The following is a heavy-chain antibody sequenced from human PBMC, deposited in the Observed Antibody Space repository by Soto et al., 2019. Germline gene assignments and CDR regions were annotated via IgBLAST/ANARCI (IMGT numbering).Heavy chain of an antibody. CDR1: GFTFSSYG. CDR3: ASSSTSWSPFDY. CDR2: ISYDGSNK. D-gene: IGHD2-2*01. V-gene: IGHV3-30*03. J-gene: IGHJ4*02. Sequence: GGSLRLSCAASGFTFSSYGMHWVRQAPGKGLEWVAVISYDGSNKYYADSVKGRFTISRDNSKNTLYLQMNSLRAEDTAVYYCASSSTSWSPFDYWGQGTLVTVSS.